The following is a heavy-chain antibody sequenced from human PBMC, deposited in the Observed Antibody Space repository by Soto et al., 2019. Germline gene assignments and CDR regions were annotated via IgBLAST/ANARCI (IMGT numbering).Heavy chain of an antibody. D-gene: IGHD2-15*01. V-gene: IGHV1-18*04. J-gene: IGHJ1*01. Sequence: ASVKVSCKASGYTFTSYGISWVRQAPGQGLEWVGWISAYNGNTNYAQKLQGRVTMTTDTSTSTAYMELRSLRSDDTAVYSCASGFEGSPPQYFQHWGQGTLVTVSS. CDR3: ASGFEGSPPQYFQH. CDR2: ISAYNGNT. CDR1: GYTFTSYG.